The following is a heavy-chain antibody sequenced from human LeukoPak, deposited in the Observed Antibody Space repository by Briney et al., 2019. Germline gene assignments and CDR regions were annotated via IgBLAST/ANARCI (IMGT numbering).Heavy chain of an antibody. D-gene: IGHD2/OR15-2a*01. CDR3: ATYSTLNARDFQH. J-gene: IGHJ1*01. CDR2: ISSSSTYI. V-gene: IGHV3-21*01. CDR1: GFTFSSYS. Sequence: GGSLRLSCAASGFTFSSYSMNWVRQAPGKGLEWVSSISSSSTYIYYADSVKGRFTISRDNAKNSLFLQLNNLRAEDTAVYYCATYSTLNARDFQHWGQGALVIVSS.